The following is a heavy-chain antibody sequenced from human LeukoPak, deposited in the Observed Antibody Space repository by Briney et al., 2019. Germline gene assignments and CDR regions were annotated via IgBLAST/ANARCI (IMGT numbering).Heavy chain of an antibody. D-gene: IGHD4-17*01. CDR1: GYTFTGYY. V-gene: IGHV1-2*02. CDR3: RTDRYGDYGDYIDN. CDR2: INPNSGGT. Sequence: ASVKVSCKASGYTFTGYYMHWVRQAPGQGLEWMGWINPNSGGTNYAQKFLGRVTMTRDTSISTAYMELSRLRSDDTAVYYCRTDRYGDYGDYIDNWGQGTLVTVSS. J-gene: IGHJ4*02.